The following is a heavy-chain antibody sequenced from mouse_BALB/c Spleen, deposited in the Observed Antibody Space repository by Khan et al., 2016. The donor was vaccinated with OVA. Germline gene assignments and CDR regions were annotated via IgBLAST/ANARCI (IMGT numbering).Heavy chain of an antibody. J-gene: IGHJ4*01. CDR3: ARWFDGYSSLYAMDY. V-gene: IGHV2-6*02. CDR2: IWSDGST. CDR1: GFSLTSYG. D-gene: IGHD2-3*01. Sequence: VQLQESGPGLVAPSQSLSITCTVSGFSLTSYGVHWVRQPPGKGLEWLVEIWSDGSTNYHSVLKSRLSISKDNSKSQVFLKMNSLQTDDTAIYYCARWFDGYSSLYAMDYWGQGTSVTVSS.